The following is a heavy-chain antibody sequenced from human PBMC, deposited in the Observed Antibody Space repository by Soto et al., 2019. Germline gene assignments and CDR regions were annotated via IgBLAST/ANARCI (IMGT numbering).Heavy chain of an antibody. V-gene: IGHV1-18*04. CDR2: ISAYNGNT. J-gene: IGHJ4*02. CDR1: GYTFTSYG. Sequence: ASVKVSCKASGYTFTSYGISWVRQAPGQGLEWMGWISAYNGNTNYAQKLQGRVTMTTDTSTSTAYMELRSLRSDDTAVYYCARNLYYYDSSGYPVDYWGQGTLVTVPS. CDR3: ARNLYYYDSSGYPVDY. D-gene: IGHD3-22*01.